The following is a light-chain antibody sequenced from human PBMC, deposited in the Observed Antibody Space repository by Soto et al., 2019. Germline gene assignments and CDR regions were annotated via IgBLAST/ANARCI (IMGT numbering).Light chain of an antibody. V-gene: IGKV3-20*01. J-gene: IGKJ2*01. CDR3: QHYDGSPRT. CDR1: QSVSSNY. Sequence: ETVLTQSPGTVSLYPGERATLSCTTSQSVSSNYLAWYQQKPGQAPRLVGYGVFNRPTGIPDRFSGSGSGTDFTLTISAQEPEDSAVYYCQHYDGSPRTFGQGTKLEIK. CDR2: GVF.